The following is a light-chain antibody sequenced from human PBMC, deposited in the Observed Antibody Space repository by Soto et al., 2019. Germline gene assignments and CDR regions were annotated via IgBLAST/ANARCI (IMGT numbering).Light chain of an antibody. J-gene: IGLJ1*01. Sequence: QSVLTHPASVSGSPGHLITISCSGTSSDVGAFNYVSWYQQHPGKAPKLMIYDVSNRPSGVSNRFSGSKSGNTASLTISGLRAEEEADYYCNSYTSNTNYVFGTGTKVTVL. CDR1: SSDVGAFNY. V-gene: IGLV2-14*03. CDR2: DVS. CDR3: NSYTSNTNYV.